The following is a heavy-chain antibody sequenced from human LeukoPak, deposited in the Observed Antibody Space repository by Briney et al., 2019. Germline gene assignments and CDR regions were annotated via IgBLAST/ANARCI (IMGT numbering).Heavy chain of an antibody. CDR1: GFTFSDYY. J-gene: IGHJ3*02. Sequence: GSLRLSCAASGFTFSDYYMSWIRQAPGKGLEWVSYISSSSSYTNHADSVKGRFTISRDNAKNSLYLQMNSLRAEDTAVYYCARDHSSSWYAAGAFDIWAQGTMVTVSS. V-gene: IGHV3-11*06. D-gene: IGHD6-13*01. CDR2: ISSSSSYT. CDR3: ARDHSSSWYAAGAFDI.